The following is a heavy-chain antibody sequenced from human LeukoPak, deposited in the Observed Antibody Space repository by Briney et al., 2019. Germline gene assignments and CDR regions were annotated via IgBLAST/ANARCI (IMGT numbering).Heavy chain of an antibody. D-gene: IGHD3-3*01. V-gene: IGHV4-4*07. CDR2: IYTSGST. Sequence: SETLSLTCTVSGGSISSYYWSWIRQPAGKGLEWIGRIYTSGSTNYNPSLKSRVTMSVDTSKNQFSLKLSSVTAADTAVYYCARDVATIFGVVIPDAFDIWGQGTMVTVSP. CDR1: GGSISSYY. CDR3: ARDVATIFGVVIPDAFDI. J-gene: IGHJ3*02.